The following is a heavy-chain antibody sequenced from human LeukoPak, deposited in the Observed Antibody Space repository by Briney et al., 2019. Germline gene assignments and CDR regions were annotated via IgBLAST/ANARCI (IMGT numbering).Heavy chain of an antibody. CDR1: GSTLSSYW. J-gene: IGHJ4*02. V-gene: IGHV3-74*01. CDR2: INSDGSST. CDR3: ARRDYFDY. Sequence: PGGSLRLSCAAPGSTLSSYWMHWVRQTPGKGLVWVSRINSDGSSTYYADSVKGRFTISRDNAKNTLYLQMNSLRAGDTAVYYCARRDYFDYWGQGTLVTVSS.